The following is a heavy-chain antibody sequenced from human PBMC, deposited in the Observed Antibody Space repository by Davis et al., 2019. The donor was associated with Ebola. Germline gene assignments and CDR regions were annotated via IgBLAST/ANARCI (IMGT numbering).Heavy chain of an antibody. CDR2: IYSGGST. CDR3: ARGGDCSSTSCYYACCPFDY. J-gene: IGHJ4*02. D-gene: IGHD2-2*01. Sequence: GESLKISCAASGFTFSDYYMSWVRQAPGKGLEWVSVIYSGGSTYYADSVKGRFTISRGNSKNTLYLQMNSLRAEDTAVYYCARGGDCSSTSCYYACCPFDYWGQGTLVTVSS. V-gene: IGHV3-53*01. CDR1: GFTFSDYY.